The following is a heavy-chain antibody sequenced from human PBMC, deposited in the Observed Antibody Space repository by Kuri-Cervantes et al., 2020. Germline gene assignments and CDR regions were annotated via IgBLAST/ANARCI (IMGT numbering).Heavy chain of an antibody. CDR3: ARLAYYYDSSGYLEREAFDI. V-gene: IGHV3-30*02. D-gene: IGHD3-22*01. CDR2: IRYDGSNK. CDR1: GFTFGTYG. Sequence: GESLKISCVASGFTFGTYGMHWVRQAPGKGLEWVAFIRYDGSNKYYVDSVKGRFTISRDNSKNTLFLQMKSLRAEDTAVYYCARLAYYYDSSGYLEREAFDIWGQGTMVAVSS. J-gene: IGHJ3*02.